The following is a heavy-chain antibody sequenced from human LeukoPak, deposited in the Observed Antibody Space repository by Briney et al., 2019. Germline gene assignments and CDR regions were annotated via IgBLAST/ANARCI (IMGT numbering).Heavy chain of an antibody. Sequence: GGSLRLSCAASGFTFSSYGMHWVRQAPGKGLEWVAVISYDGSNKYYADSVKGRFTISRDNSKNTLYLQMNSLRAEDTAVYYCANLGKASSYFDYWGRGTLVTVSS. CDR3: ANLGKASSYFDY. J-gene: IGHJ4*02. CDR1: GFTFSSYG. CDR2: ISYDGSNK. V-gene: IGHV3-30*18. D-gene: IGHD6-13*01.